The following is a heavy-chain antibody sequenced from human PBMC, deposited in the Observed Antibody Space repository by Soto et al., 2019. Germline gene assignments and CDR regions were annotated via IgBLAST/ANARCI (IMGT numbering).Heavy chain of an antibody. J-gene: IGHJ4*02. CDR2: IVPIISTT. V-gene: IGHV1-69*06. D-gene: IGHD6-13*01. CDR1: GSTFNTYA. CDR3: ARGGYSSSWRFDY. Sequence: QVPLVQSGAELKKPGSSVKVSCKTSGSTFNTYAISRVRQAPGQGLEWMGGIVPIISTTYYAQKFEGRVTVTADKSTTTAYMELSSLTADDTAVYYCARGGYSSSWRFDYWGQGTLVTVSS.